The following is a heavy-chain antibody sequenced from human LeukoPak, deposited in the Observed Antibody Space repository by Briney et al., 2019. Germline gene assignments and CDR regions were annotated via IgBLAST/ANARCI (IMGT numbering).Heavy chain of an antibody. D-gene: IGHD3-10*01. CDR1: GYVFTSYW. Sequence: GESLKISCKAPGYVFTSYWIAWVRRPPGKGLEWMWIIYPGDSETRYSPSVQGQGTISADKYINTAYVQWSSLRASDTAIYYCARVPRLVRGTNWFDPWGQGTQVTVSS. V-gene: IGHV5-51*01. CDR3: ARVPRLVRGTNWFDP. CDR2: IYPGDSET. J-gene: IGHJ5*02.